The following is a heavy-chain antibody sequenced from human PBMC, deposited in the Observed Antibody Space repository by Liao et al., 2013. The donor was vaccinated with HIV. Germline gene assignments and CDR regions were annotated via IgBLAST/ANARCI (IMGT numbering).Heavy chain of an antibody. Sequence: QLQLQESGPGLVKPSETLSLTCTVSGGSISSSSYYWGWIRQPPGKGLEWIGSIYYSGSTNYNPSLKSRVTISVDTSKNQFSLKLSSVTAADTAVYYCASALGLDAFDIWGQGTMVTVSS. CDR1: GGSISSSSYY. CDR3: ASALGLDAFDI. J-gene: IGHJ3*02. V-gene: IGHV4-39*07. CDR2: IYYSGST.